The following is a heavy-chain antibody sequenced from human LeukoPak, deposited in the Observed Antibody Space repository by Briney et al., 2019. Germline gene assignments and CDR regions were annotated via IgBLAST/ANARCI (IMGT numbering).Heavy chain of an antibody. CDR1: GGYLDGYS. CDR3: ARRITYYYDTRGSRFDP. CDR2: ISDGGSS. V-gene: IGHV4-34*01. D-gene: IGHD3-22*01. Sequence: SETLSLTCAVSGGYLDGYSWTWIRQPPGRGLEWIGEISDGGSSNYDASLRGRVIISIDTSKNHFSLNLTSVTAADTAVYFCARRITYYYDTRGSRFDPWGQGTLVTVSS. J-gene: IGHJ5*02.